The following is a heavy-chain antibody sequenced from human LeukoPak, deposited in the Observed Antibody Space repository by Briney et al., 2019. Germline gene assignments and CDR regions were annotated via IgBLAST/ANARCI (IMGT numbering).Heavy chain of an antibody. D-gene: IGHD3-10*01. V-gene: IGHV1-8*01. Sequence: ASVKVSCKASGYTFTSYDINWVRQATGQGLEWMGWMNPNSGNTGYAQKFQGRVTMTRNTSISTAYMELSSLRSEDTAVYYCARPTYYYGSGRPTPWYFDLWGRGTLVTVSS. CDR2: MNPNSGNT. CDR3: ARPTYYYGSGRPTPWYFDL. J-gene: IGHJ2*01. CDR1: GYTFTSYD.